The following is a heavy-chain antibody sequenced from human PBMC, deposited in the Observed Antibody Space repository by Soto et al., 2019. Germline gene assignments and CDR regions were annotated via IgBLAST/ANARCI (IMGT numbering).Heavy chain of an antibody. CDR2: VIPTSGTA. Sequence: QVQLVQSGAEVKKPGSSVKVSCKTSRGTFTTSPITWIRQAPGQGLVWMGEVIPTSGTATYAQTFQGRVAFTAVKSTNTAYMELSSLRSEDTAIYFCTRDSSLGYLFWGQGSLVTVSS. CDR1: RGTFTTSP. CDR3: TRDSSLGYLF. D-gene: IGHD5-18*01. V-gene: IGHV1-69*06. J-gene: IGHJ4*02.